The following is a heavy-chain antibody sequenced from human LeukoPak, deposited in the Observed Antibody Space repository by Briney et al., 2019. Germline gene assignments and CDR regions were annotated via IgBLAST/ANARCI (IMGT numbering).Heavy chain of an antibody. J-gene: IGHJ4*02. CDR3: LYSGNYSPFDY. Sequence: GGSLRLSCAASGFTVRSYGMHWVRQAPGKGLEWVANIKQDGSEKYYVDSVKGRFTISRDNAKNSLYLQMNSLRAEDTAVYYCLYSGNYSPFDYWGQGTLVTVSS. D-gene: IGHD1-26*01. CDR1: GFTVRSYG. V-gene: IGHV3-7*01. CDR2: IKQDGSEK.